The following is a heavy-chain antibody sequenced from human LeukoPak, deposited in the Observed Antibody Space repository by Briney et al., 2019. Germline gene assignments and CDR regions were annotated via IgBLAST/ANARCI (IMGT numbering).Heavy chain of an antibody. CDR2: IYYSGST. CDR1: GGSISSYY. V-gene: IGHV4-59*08. Sequence: SETLSLTCTVSGGSISSYYWSWIRQPSGKGLEWIGYIYYSGSTNYNPSLKSRVTISVDTSKNQFSLKLSSVTAADTAVYYCARGKAMVRGVIDRFDPWGQGTLVTVSS. D-gene: IGHD3-10*01. CDR3: ARGKAMVRGVIDRFDP. J-gene: IGHJ5*02.